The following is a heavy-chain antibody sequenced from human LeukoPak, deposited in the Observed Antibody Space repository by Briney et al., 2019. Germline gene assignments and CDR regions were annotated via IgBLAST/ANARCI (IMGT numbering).Heavy chain of an antibody. V-gene: IGHV4-34*01. CDR3: ARASPEGGYYPSGSPLPVDY. D-gene: IGHD3-10*01. J-gene: IGHJ4*02. Sequence: SETLSLTCAVYGGSFSGYPWSWIRQPPGKGLEWIGDISHGGSANYNPSLNSRVTISVDASKNQFTLKLSSVTAADTAVYYCARASPEGGYYPSGSPLPVDYWGQGTLVTVSS. CDR2: ISHGGSA. CDR1: GGSFSGYP.